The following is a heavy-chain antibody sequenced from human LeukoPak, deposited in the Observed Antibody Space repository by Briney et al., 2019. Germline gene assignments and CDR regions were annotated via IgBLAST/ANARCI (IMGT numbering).Heavy chain of an antibody. D-gene: IGHD7-27*01. CDR2: IDASGRNT. CDR3: AKALYDSTGDGY. CDR1: RFIFDDYG. J-gene: IGHJ4*02. V-gene: IGHV3-23*01. Sequence: GGSLRLSCAASRFIFDDYGMSWVRQAPGKGLEWVSAIDASGRNTHYAGSVKGRFSISRDNSKNTLILQMNSLRVEDTAVYYCAKALYDSTGDGYWGQGTLVTISS.